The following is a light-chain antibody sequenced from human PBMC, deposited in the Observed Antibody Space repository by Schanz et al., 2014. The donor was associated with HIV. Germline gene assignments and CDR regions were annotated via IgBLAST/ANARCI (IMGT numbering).Light chain of an antibody. V-gene: IGLV2-8*01. CDR2: EVT. CDR3: SSYVDTYSVV. CDR1: NSDVGGYNY. J-gene: IGLJ2*01. Sequence: QSALTQPPSASGSPGQSVTISCTGTNSDVGGYNYVSWYRQHPGKAPKLMIYEVTKRPSGVPDRFSGSKSGNTASLTVSGLQAEDEADYYCSSYVDTYSVVFRGGTKLTVL.